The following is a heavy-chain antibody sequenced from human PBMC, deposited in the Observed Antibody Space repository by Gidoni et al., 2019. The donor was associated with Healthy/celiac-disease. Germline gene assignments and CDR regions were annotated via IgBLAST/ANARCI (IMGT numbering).Heavy chain of an antibody. D-gene: IGHD6-13*01. V-gene: IGHV5-51*01. J-gene: IGHJ5*02. CDR3: ARHGRMAAVKWFDP. CDR1: GYTFIKYW. Sequence: EVQLVQSGAEVKKPGESLKISCRGSGYTFIKYWIAWVRQMPGKGLEWMGIIYPGDSDTRYSPSFQGQVTISADRSISTAYLQWSSLKASDTAMYYCARHGRMAAVKWFDPWGQGTLVTVSS. CDR2: IYPGDSDT.